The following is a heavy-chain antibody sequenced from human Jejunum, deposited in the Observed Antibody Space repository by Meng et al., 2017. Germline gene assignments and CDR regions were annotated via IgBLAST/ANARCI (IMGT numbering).Heavy chain of an antibody. CDR2: INPNSGDT. D-gene: IGHD1-1*01. J-gene: IGHJ4*02. CDR1: GYTFTGYY. Sequence: QVQLVQSGTEVQKPGASVQVSCKASGYTFTGYYIHWVPQAPGQGLEWVGRINPNSGDTNSAQKFQGRVTMTRDTSISTAYMELNRLTSDDTAVYYCARVDGTTPFDSWGQGTLVTVSS. CDR3: ARVDGTTPFDS. V-gene: IGHV1-2*06.